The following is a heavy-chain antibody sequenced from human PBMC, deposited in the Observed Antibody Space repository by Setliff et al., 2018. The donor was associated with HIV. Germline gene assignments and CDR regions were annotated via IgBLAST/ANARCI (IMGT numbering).Heavy chain of an antibody. Sequence: PSETLSLTCTVSGGSISSSTYYWAWIRQPPGKGLDWIGSIYYSGSAYYNPSLKSRVTILVDTSKNQFSLRLTSVTAADTAVYYCAPEPRAQNWFDPWGQGTLVTVSS. V-gene: IGHV4-39*07. D-gene: IGHD3-10*01. J-gene: IGHJ5*02. CDR2: IYYSGSA. CDR3: APEPRAQNWFDP. CDR1: GGSISSSTYY.